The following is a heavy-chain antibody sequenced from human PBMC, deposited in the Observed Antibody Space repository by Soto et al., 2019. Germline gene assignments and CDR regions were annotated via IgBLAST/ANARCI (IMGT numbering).Heavy chain of an antibody. J-gene: IGHJ3*02. Sequence: EVQLLESGGGLVQPGGSLRLSCAASGFTFSSYDMSWVRQAPGKGLEWVSVISASGVGTFYAESVKGRFTISRDNSKNTLYVQMNSRRAEDTAMYYCGKEDDGWTNGYFGIWGQGTMVTVSS. V-gene: IGHV3-23*01. D-gene: IGHD2-8*01. CDR3: GKEDDGWTNGYFGI. CDR1: GFTFSSYD. CDR2: ISASGVGT.